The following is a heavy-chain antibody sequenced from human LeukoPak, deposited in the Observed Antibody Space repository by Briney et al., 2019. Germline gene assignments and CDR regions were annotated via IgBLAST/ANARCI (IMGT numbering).Heavy chain of an antibody. CDR3: ARIAAADALDDAFDI. V-gene: IGHV4-38-2*02. D-gene: IGHD6-13*01. CDR2: IYHSGST. CDR1: GYSISSGYY. Sequence: PSETLSLTCTVSGYSISSGYYWGRIRQPPGKGLEWIGSIYHSGSTYYNPSLKSRVTISVDTSKNQFSLKLSSVTAADTAVYYCARIAAADALDDAFDIWGQGTMVTVSS. J-gene: IGHJ3*02.